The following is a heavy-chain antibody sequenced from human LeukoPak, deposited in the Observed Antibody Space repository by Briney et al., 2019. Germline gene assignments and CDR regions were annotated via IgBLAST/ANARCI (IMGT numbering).Heavy chain of an antibody. D-gene: IGHD5-18*01. Sequence: SETLSLTCTVSGGSISSGIYYWSWIRQPAGKGLEWIGRIYTSGSTNYNPSLKSRVTMSLDTSKNQVSLKLKSVTATDTAVYYCARDVNIAMGESWGQGTLVTVSS. CDR3: ARDVNIAMGES. J-gene: IGHJ5*02. CDR2: IYTSGST. CDR1: GGSISSGIYY. V-gene: IGHV4-61*02.